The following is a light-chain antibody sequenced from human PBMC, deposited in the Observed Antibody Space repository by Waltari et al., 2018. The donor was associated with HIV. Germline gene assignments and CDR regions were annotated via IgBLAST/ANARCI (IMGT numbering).Light chain of an antibody. Sequence: NYMLTQPHSVSESPGKTVTLSCTRSSGTIASNYVQWYQQRPGSAPTTVIYEDSQIPSGVPDRFSGSIDSSSNSASLTISGLKTEDEADYYCQSYDTSNPGGIFGGGTKLTVL. CDR1: SGTIASNY. CDR2: EDS. V-gene: IGLV6-57*04. CDR3: QSYDTSNPGGI. J-gene: IGLJ2*01.